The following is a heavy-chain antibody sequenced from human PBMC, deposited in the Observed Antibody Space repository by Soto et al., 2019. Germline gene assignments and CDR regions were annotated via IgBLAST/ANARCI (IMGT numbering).Heavy chain of an antibody. CDR1: GGSISSSSYY. V-gene: IGHV4-39*01. Sequence: QLQLQESGPGLVKPSETLSLTCTVSGGSISSSSYYWGWIRQPPGKGLEWIGSIYYSGLTYYNPSLKSRVTMSVDKSKNQFSLKLSSLTAADTAVYYCARLEGLATISYYFDYWGQGTLVTVSS. J-gene: IGHJ4*02. D-gene: IGHD3-9*01. CDR3: ARLEGLATISYYFDY. CDR2: IYYSGLT.